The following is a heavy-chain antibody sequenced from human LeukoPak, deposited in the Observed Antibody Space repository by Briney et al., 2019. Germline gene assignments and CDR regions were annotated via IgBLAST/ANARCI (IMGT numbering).Heavy chain of an antibody. CDR2: INQDGSEK. V-gene: IGHV3-7*01. Sequence: PGGSLRLSCAASGCTSSSYWLSWVRQAPGKGLEWVANINQDGSEKYNVDTVKGGFTTSRDNTKNSLSLHMNRLRDEEAVGYFCAGDREIYPEVFDYWGQETLVTVSS. CDR3: AGDREIYPEVFDY. CDR1: GCTSSSYW. D-gene: IGHD1-14*01. J-gene: IGHJ4*02.